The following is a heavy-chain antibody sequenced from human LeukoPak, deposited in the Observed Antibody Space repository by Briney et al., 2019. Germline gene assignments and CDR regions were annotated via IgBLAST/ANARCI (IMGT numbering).Heavy chain of an antibody. V-gene: IGHV3-7*01. D-gene: IGHD6-13*01. J-gene: IGHJ4*02. CDR2: IKRDGSEK. Sequence: GGSLRLSCAASGFTFSSYAMSWARQAPGKGLEWVANIKRDGSEKYYVDSVKGRFTISRDNAKNSLYLQMNSLRTEDTAVYYCARGRGSWYGVYFDYWGQGTLVTVSS. CDR1: GFTFSSYA. CDR3: ARGRGSWYGVYFDY.